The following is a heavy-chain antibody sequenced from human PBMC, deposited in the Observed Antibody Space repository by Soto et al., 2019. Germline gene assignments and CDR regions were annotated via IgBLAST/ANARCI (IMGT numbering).Heavy chain of an antibody. J-gene: IGHJ4*02. Sequence: CCKVSGYTFTDNYIHWVQQVPGKGLEWMGLVDPEDGQTAYAEKFQGRVTLSADTSTDTAYMQLSGLKSEDTAVYYCAIRRAYRNSWYYFDSWGQGTLVTVSS. CDR1: GYTFTDNY. CDR3: AIRRAYRNSWYYFDS. CDR2: VDPEDGQT. D-gene: IGHD1-7*01. V-gene: IGHV1-69-2*01.